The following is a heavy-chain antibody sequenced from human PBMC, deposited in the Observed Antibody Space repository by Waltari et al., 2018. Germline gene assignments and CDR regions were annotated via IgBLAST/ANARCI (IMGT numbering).Heavy chain of an antibody. CDR3: TRDAGPAASFFDF. Sequence: EVQLLESGGGLFQPGGSLRLSCIGSGFPFSEFGMAWVRQAPGEGLEWVSTISGSGSNRHYSESVEGRFTVSRDNSMNTFYLEMTSLRAEDTAMYFCTRDAGPAASFFDFWGQGTLVTVSS. CDR2: ISGSGSNR. CDR1: GFPFSEFG. D-gene: IGHD6-25*01. V-gene: IGHV3-23*01. J-gene: IGHJ4*02.